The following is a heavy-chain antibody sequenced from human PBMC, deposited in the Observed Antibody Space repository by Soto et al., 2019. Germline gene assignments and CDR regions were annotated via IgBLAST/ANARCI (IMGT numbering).Heavy chain of an antibody. CDR3: AKDQRGAAAGSLDY. CDR1: GFTFSSYA. J-gene: IGHJ4*02. V-gene: IGHV3-23*01. Sequence: GGSLRLSCAASGFTFSSYAMSWVRQAPGKGLEWVSAISGSGGSTYYADSVKGRFTISRDNSKNTLYLQMNSLRAEDTAVYDCAKDQRGAAAGSLDYWGQGTLVTVSS. D-gene: IGHD6-13*01. CDR2: ISGSGGST.